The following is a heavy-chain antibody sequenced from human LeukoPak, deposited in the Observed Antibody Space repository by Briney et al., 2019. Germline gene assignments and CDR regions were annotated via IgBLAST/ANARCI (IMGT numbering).Heavy chain of an antibody. CDR2: ISSSSSPI. J-gene: IGHJ6*03. CDR3: ARDPRYSSSWSQGDYMDV. V-gene: IGHV3-48*04. CDR1: GFTLSSYS. Sequence: GGSLRLSCAASGFTLSSYSMNWVRQAPGKGLEWISYISSSSSPIYNEDSVKGRYTISRDNAKNSVYLQMNSLRAEDTAVYYCARDPRYSSSWSQGDYMDVWGKGTTVTVSS. D-gene: IGHD6-13*01.